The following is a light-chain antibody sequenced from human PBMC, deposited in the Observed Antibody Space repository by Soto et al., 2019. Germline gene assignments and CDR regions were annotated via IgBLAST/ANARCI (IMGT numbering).Light chain of an antibody. CDR3: QQYNNWPPWT. J-gene: IGKJ1*01. CDR1: RSVGTF. V-gene: IGKV3-20*01. CDR2: GAS. Sequence: EIVLTQSPGTLSLSPGERATLSCRASRSVGTFLAWYQQKPGQAPRLLIYGASSRATVIPDRFSGSGSGTDFTLTISRLEPEDFAVYYCQQYNNWPPWTFGQGTKVDIK.